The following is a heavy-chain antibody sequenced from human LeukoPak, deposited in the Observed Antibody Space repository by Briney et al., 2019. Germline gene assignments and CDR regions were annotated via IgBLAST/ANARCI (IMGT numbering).Heavy chain of an antibody. CDR1: GFTFSSYS. CDR2: ISSISYI. Sequence: GGSLRLSCAASGFTFSSYSMKWVRQAPGKGLEWVSSISSISYIYYADSVNGRFTISRDNAKNSLYLQMNSLRAEDTAVYYCARDLYGYYSLYYWGQGTLVTVSS. CDR3: ARDLYGYYSLYY. V-gene: IGHV3-21*01. J-gene: IGHJ4*02. D-gene: IGHD4-17*01.